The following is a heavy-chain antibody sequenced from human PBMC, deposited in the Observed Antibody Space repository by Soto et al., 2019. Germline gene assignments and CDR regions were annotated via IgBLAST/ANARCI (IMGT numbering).Heavy chain of an antibody. V-gene: IGHV3-48*02. CDR3: ASADYYDSSGYY. J-gene: IGHJ4*02. Sequence: EVQLVESGGGLVQPGGSLRLSCAASGFTFSSYGMNWVRQAPGKGLEWVSYISSSSSTIYYADSVKGRFTISRDNAKNSLYLQMNSLRDEDTAVYYCASADYYDSSGYYWGQGTLVTVSS. D-gene: IGHD3-22*01. CDR1: GFTFSSYG. CDR2: ISSSSSTI.